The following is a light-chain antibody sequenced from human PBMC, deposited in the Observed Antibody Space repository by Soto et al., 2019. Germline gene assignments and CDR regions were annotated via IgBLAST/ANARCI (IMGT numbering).Light chain of an antibody. V-gene: IGKV3-15*01. CDR3: QQYNICHPWT. CDR1: HGFICN. Sequence: EIVMTQSPATLSVSPGERATLSCRASHGFICNLSWYQQKPGQAPRLLIFGASTRATGVPARFSGSGSGTELTLTISSLQSEDFAVYYCQQYNICHPWTFGKRTKV. CDR2: GAS. J-gene: IGKJ1*01.